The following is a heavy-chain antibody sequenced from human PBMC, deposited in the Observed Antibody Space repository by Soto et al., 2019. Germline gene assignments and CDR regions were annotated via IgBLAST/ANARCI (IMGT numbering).Heavy chain of an antibody. J-gene: IGHJ5*02. Sequence: PGGSLRLSCAASGFNFNIYEMNWLRHAPGKGLEWISYISSSGNTIYYADSVKGRFTISRDNAKNSLFLQMNSLRAEDTAVYYCARGVYDSNGYSYPWGQGTLVTVSS. CDR1: GFNFNIYE. CDR2: ISSSGNTI. V-gene: IGHV3-48*03. CDR3: ARGVYDSNGYSYP. D-gene: IGHD3-22*01.